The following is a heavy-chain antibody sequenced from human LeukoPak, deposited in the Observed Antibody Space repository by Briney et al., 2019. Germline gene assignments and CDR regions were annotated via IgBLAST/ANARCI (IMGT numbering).Heavy chain of an antibody. CDR2: FDPESGKM. CDR1: GNTLTEFP. Sequence: ASVKVSCKVSGNTLTEFPIHWVRHAHGKGPERMGGFDPESGKMIYDQNFQDRLPMAEGTSKGRAHMELRRLGSEDTAVIYCAPPKAVHWYGEKIYFSAFDFWGQGTTVIASS. D-gene: IGHD3-9*01. CDR3: APPKAVHWYGEKIYFSAFDF. V-gene: IGHV1-24*01. J-gene: IGHJ3*01.